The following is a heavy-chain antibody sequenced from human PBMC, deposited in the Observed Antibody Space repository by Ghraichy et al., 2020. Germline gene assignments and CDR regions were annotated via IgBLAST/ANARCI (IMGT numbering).Heavy chain of an antibody. CDR1: GASISSDH. Sequence: SETLSLTCSVSGASISSDHWSWIRQPPGKGLEWIGYMFYSGSTNYNPSLKSRVTISVDTSKNQFSLKLSSVTAADTAVYYCARSLSGFDSGDYWGQGTLVTFSS. J-gene: IGHJ4*02. V-gene: IGHV4-59*01. CDR2: MFYSGST. D-gene: IGHD5-12*01. CDR3: ARSLSGFDSGDY.